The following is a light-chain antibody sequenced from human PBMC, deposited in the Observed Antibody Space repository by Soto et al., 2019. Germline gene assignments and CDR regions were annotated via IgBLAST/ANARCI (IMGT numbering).Light chain of an antibody. J-gene: IGKJ1*01. CDR3: QQCVNAPLT. V-gene: IGKV3-20*01. CDR1: QSLSKNY. CDR2: DTS. Sequence: EIVLTQSPGTLSLSPGERATLSCRASQSLSKNYIAWYQHKPGQAPRLLIHDTSNRATGIPDRFSGSGSGTDFTLTISSLEPEDSAVYYCQQCVNAPLTFGPGTKVEI.